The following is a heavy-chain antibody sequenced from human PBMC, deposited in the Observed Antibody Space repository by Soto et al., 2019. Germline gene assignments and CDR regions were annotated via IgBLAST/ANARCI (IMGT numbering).Heavy chain of an antibody. Sequence: GASVKVSCKASGYTFTNYGISWVRQAPGQGLERMGWISADNGNTKYAQKLQGRVTMTTDTSTSTAYMELRSLRSDDTAVYYCARGVGSGSYYDQYNWFDPWGQGTQVTVSS. J-gene: IGHJ5*02. D-gene: IGHD3-10*01. V-gene: IGHV1-18*01. CDR2: ISADNGNT. CDR1: GYTFTNYG. CDR3: ARGVGSGSYYDQYNWFDP.